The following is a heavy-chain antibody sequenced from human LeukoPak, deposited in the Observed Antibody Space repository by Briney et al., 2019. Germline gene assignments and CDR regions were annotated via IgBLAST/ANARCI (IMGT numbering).Heavy chain of an antibody. Sequence: PGGSLRLSCAASGFTVSSNYMSWVRQAPGKGLEWVSVIYSGGSTYYADSVKGRFTISRDNSKNTLYLQMNSLRAEGTAVYYCARDLKGYGMDVWGQGTTVTVSS. CDR3: ARDLKGYGMDV. J-gene: IGHJ6*02. CDR1: GFTVSSNY. V-gene: IGHV3-66*01. CDR2: IYSGGST.